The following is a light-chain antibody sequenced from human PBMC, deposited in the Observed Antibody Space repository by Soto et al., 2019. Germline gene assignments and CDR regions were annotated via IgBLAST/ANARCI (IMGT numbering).Light chain of an antibody. CDR1: QSVSSY. CDR2: DAP. V-gene: IGKV3-11*01. J-gene: IGKJ1*01. Sequence: EIVLTQSPSTLSSSPGERATLSCRASQSVSSYFAWYQQRPGQAPRLLIYDAPNWASGIPARFSGGGSGTDFTLTISSLEPEDVAAYYCQKYNGGPLTFGQGTRVEIK. CDR3: QKYNGGPLT.